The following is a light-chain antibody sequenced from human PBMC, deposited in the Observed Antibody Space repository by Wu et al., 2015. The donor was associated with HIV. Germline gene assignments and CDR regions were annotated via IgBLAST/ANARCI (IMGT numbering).Light chain of an antibody. CDR1: QSVSSGY. V-gene: IGKV3-20*01. CDR2: GAS. Sequence: EIVLTQSPGTLSLSPGERATLSCRASQSVSSGYLAWYQQKPGQAPSLIIYGASSRATGIPERFSGSGSGTDFTLTISRLEPADFAVYYCQQYNSWPLTFGGGTKVEIK. CDR3: QQYNSWPLT. J-gene: IGKJ4*01.